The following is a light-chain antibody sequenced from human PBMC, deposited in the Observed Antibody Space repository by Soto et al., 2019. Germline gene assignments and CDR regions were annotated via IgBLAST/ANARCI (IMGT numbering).Light chain of an antibody. CDR3: QVWDSSSDHYV. J-gene: IGLJ1*01. Sequence: SYELTQPPSVSVAPGQTARITCGGNNIGSKSVHWYQQKPGQAPLLVVYDDSDRHSGIHERFSGSNSGNTATLTISRLEDGDEADYYCQVWDSSSDHYVFGTGTKLTV. CDR1: NIGSKS. CDR2: DDS. V-gene: IGLV3-21*02.